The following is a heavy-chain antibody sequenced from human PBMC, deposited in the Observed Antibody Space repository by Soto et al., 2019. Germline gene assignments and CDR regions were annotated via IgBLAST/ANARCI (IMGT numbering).Heavy chain of an antibody. Sequence: WGSLRLSCAASGFTFSSYAIIWCRHSPFKGLEWVSAISGSGGSTYYADSVKGRFTISRDNSKNTLYLQMNSLRAEDTAVYCCAKVRYDYGGNGLFDYWGQGTLVTVSS. V-gene: IGHV3-23*01. D-gene: IGHD4-17*01. CDR1: GFTFSSYA. CDR2: ISGSGGST. J-gene: IGHJ4*02. CDR3: AKVRYDYGGNGLFDY.